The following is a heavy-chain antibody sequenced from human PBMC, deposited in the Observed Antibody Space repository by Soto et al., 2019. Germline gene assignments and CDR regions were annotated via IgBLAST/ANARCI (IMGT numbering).Heavy chain of an antibody. V-gene: IGHV3-13*01. CDR1: GFTFSSYD. D-gene: IGHD4-17*01. CDR3: ARGRLQGDYVGAFDI. J-gene: IGHJ3*02. CDR2: IGTAGDT. Sequence: GGSLRLSCAASGFTFSSYDMHWVRQATGKGLEWVSAIGTAGDTYYPGSVKGRFTISRENAKNSLYLQMNSLRAGDTAVYYCARGRLQGDYVGAFDIWGQGTMVTVSS.